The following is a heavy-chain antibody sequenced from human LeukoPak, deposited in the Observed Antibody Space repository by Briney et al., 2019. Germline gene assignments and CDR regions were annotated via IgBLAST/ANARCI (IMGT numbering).Heavy chain of an antibody. D-gene: IGHD1-26*01. CDR1: GFTFSSYE. Sequence: GGSLRLSCAASGFTFSSYEMNWVRQAPGKGLEWVSYISSSGSTIYYADSVKGRFTISRDNAKNSLYLQMNSLRAEDTAVYYCARDGTLFLAFDIWGQGTMVTVSS. J-gene: IGHJ3*02. CDR2: ISSSGSTI. CDR3: ARDGTLFLAFDI. V-gene: IGHV3-48*03.